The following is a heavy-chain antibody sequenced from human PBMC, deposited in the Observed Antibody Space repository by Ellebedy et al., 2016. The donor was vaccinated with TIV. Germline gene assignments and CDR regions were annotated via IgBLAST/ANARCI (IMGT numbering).Heavy chain of an antibody. CDR2: IAIDSTT. CDR1: ELTVTSNF. V-gene: IGHV3-66*01. Sequence: GGSLRLSCAASELTVTSNFMSWVRQAPGKGLAWVSTIAIDSTTYYADSVKGRFTISRDNSKNTLDIQMKSLRAEDTAGYYCARETYDDVDLKLWGIFDIWGQGTMVTVSS. CDR3: ARETYDDVDLKLWGIFDI. D-gene: IGHD3-10*01. J-gene: IGHJ3*02.